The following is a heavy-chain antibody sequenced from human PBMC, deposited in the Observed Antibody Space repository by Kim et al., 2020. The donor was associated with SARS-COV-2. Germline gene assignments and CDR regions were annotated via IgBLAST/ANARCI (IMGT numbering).Heavy chain of an antibody. D-gene: IGHD3-16*02. V-gene: IGHV3-64D*06. J-gene: IGHJ3*02. Sequence: GRFTISRDNSKNTLYLQMSSLRAEDTAVYYCVKGTYDYVWGSYRSDAFDIWGQGTMVTVSS. CDR3: VKGTYDYVWGSYRSDAFDI.